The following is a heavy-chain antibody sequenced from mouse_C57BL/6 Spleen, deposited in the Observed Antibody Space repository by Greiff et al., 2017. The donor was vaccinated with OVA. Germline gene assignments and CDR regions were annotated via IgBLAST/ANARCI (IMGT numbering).Heavy chain of an antibody. V-gene: IGHV1-80*01. CDR3: AIYYGNYDYAMDY. Sequence: VHLVESGAELVKPGASVKISCKASGYAFSSYWMNWVKQRPGKGLEWIGQIYPGDGDTNYNGKFKGKATLTADKSSSTAYMQLSSLTSEDSAVYFCAIYYGNYDYAMDYWGQGTSVTVSS. CDR1: GYAFSSYW. D-gene: IGHD2-1*01. J-gene: IGHJ4*01. CDR2: IYPGDGDT.